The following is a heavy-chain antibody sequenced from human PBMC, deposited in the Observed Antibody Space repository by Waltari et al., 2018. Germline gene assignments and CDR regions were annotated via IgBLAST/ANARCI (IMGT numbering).Heavy chain of an antibody. CDR3: VLFKPRPFDY. Sequence: QLQLQESGPGLVKPSETLSLTCTVSGGSIRSSSYCWGWTRQPPGKGLEWIGSMYYSGSTYYNPSLKSRVTISVDTSKNQFSLKLSSVTAADTAVYYCVLFKPRPFDYWGQGTLVTVSS. CDR1: GGSIRSSSYC. J-gene: IGHJ4*02. CDR2: MYYSGST. V-gene: IGHV4-39*01.